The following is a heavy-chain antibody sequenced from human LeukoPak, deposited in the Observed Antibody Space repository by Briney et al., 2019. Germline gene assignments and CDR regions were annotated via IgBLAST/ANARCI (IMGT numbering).Heavy chain of an antibody. Sequence: GGSLRLSCSASGFTFSYYAMHWVRQAPGKGLEYVSAINSNGGSTYYADSVKGRLIISRDNSKNTLYLQMSSLRAEDTAVYYCVKDRVGYYGSGSLFDYWGQGTLVTVSS. CDR1: GFTFSYYA. CDR2: INSNGGST. V-gene: IGHV3-64D*06. D-gene: IGHD3-10*01. J-gene: IGHJ4*02. CDR3: VKDRVGYYGSGSLFDY.